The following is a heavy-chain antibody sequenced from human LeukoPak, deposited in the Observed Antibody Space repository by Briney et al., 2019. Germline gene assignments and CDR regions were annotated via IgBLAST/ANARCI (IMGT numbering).Heavy chain of an antibody. V-gene: IGHV3-30*14. CDR2: ISYDGSNK. Sequence: GSLRLSCAASGFTFSSYAMHWVRQAPGKGLEWVAVISYDGSNKYYADSVKGRFTISRDNSKNTLCLQMNSLRAEDTAVYYCARVGTHFDWLSDTQDYWGQGTLVTV. CDR3: ARVGTHFDWLSDTQDY. CDR1: GFTFSSYA. J-gene: IGHJ4*02. D-gene: IGHD3-9*01.